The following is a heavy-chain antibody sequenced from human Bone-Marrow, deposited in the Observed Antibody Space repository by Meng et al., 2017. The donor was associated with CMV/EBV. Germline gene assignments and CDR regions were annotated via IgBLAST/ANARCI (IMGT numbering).Heavy chain of an antibody. Sequence: GESLKISCAASGFTFSSYEMNWVRQAPGKGLEWVSYISSSGSTIYYADSVKGRFTISRDNSKNTLYLQMNSLRAEDTAVYYCARGGGLRYFDWLLPDYWGQGTLVTVSS. CDR2: ISSSGSTI. CDR3: ARGGGLRYFDWLLPDY. CDR1: GFTFSSYE. D-gene: IGHD3-9*01. J-gene: IGHJ4*02. V-gene: IGHV3-48*03.